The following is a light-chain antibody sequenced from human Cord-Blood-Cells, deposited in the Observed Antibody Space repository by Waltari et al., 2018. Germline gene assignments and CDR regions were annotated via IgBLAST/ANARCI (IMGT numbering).Light chain of an antibody. J-gene: IGLJ3*02. Sequence: QAGLTQPPSVSKGLRQTATPTCTGNSNMVRNQGATRLQQHQGHPPKLLSYRNNNRPSGISERFSASRSGNTASLTITGLQPEDEADYYCSALDSSRSAWVFGGGTKLTVL. V-gene: IGLV10-54*02. CDR2: RNN. CDR3: SALDSSRSAWV. CDR1: SNMVRNQG.